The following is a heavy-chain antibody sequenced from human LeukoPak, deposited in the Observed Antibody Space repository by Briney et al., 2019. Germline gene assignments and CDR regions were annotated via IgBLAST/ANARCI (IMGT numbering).Heavy chain of an antibody. CDR2: INAGNGNT. V-gene: IGHV1-3*01. CDR1: GYTFTSYA. Sequence: ASVKVSCKASGYTFTSYAMHWVRQAPGQRLEWMGWINAGNGNTKYSQKFQGRVTITRDTSASTAYMELSSLRSEDTAVYYCARASSSSTPPYNWFDPWGQGTLVTVSS. D-gene: IGHD6-6*01. CDR3: ARASSSSTPPYNWFDP. J-gene: IGHJ5*02.